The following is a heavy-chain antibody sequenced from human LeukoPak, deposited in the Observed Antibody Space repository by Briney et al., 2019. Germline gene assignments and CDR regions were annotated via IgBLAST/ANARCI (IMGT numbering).Heavy chain of an antibody. D-gene: IGHD6-13*01. CDR3: AGGIQGKQLVRGINNWFDP. J-gene: IGHJ5*02. V-gene: IGHV4-61*02. CDR2: IYTSGST. Sequence: SETLSLTCTVSGGSISSGSYYWSWIRQPAGKGLEWIGRIYTSGSTNYNPSLKGRVTISVDTSKNQFSLKLSSVTAADTAVYYCAGGIQGKQLVRGINNWFDPWGQGTLVTVSS. CDR1: GGSISSGSYY.